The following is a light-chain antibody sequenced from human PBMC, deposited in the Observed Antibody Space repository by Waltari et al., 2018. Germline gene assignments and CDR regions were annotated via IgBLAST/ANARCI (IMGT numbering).Light chain of an antibody. V-gene: IGLV5-45*03. J-gene: IGLJ2*01. Sequence: QAVLTQPSSFSASPGASARLTCTLRSGTNVGNHRRYWYQQKSGRPPQYPLRYKSDPDKQQGSVVPSRFSGSKDASANAGILLISGLQSEDEADYYCMIWHSSASVFGGGTKLTVL. CDR1: SGTNVGNHR. CDR3: MIWHSSASV. CDR2: YKSDPDK.